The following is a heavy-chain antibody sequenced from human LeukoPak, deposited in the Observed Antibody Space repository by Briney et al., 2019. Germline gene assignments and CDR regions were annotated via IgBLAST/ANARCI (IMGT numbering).Heavy chain of an antibody. CDR1: GFTFSSYA. CDR2: ISYDGSNK. D-gene: IGHD3-16*01. V-gene: IGHV3-30-3*01. Sequence: PGRSLRLSCAASGFTFSSYAMHWVRQAPGKGLEWVAVISYDGSNKYYADSVKGRFTISRDNSKNTLYLQMNSLRAEDTAVYYCARGFWGEHFDYWGQGTLVTVSS. J-gene: IGHJ4*02. CDR3: ARGFWGEHFDY.